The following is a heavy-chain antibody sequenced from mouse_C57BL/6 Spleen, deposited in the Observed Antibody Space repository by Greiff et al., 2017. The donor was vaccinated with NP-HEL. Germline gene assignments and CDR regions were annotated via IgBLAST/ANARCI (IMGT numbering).Heavy chain of an antibody. J-gene: IGHJ2*01. D-gene: IGHD1-1*01. CDR3: TRLATTVVAFDY. V-gene: IGHV1-55*01. CDR2: IYPGSGST. CDR1: GYTFTSYW. Sequence: VQLQQPGAELVKPGASVKMSCKASGYTFTSYWITWVKQRPGQGLEWIGDIYPGSGSTNYNEKFKSKATLTVDTSSSTAYMLLSSLTSEDSAVYYCTRLATTVVAFDYWGQGTTLTVSS.